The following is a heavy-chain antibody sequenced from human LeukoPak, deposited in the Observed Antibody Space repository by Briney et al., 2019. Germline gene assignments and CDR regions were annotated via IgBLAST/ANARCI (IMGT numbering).Heavy chain of an antibody. CDR2: ISGSGGST. V-gene: IGHV3-23*01. Sequence: PGGSLRVSCAASGFTFSSYAMSWVRQAPGNGLEWVSAISGSGGSTYYADSVKGRFTISRDNSKNTLYPQMNSLRAEDTAVYYCAKRTTYYYDSSGYYYFDYWGQGTLVTVSS. J-gene: IGHJ4*02. D-gene: IGHD3-22*01. CDR1: GFTFSSYA. CDR3: AKRTTYYYDSSGYYYFDY.